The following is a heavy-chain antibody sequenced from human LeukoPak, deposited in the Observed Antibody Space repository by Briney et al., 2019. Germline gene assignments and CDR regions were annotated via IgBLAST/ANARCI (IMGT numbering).Heavy chain of an antibody. D-gene: IGHD1-26*01. CDR1: GGSISSGGYY. CDR2: IYYSGRT. V-gene: IGHV4-31*03. CDR3: ARESSGSGSYSCYYYYYGMDG. J-gene: IGHJ6*02. Sequence: SETLSLTCTVSGGSISSGGYYWSWLPQHPGKGLESIGYIYYSGRTYYNPSLKSRVTISVDTSKNQYSLKLSSVTAADTAVYYCARESSGSGSYSCYYYYYGMDGWGQGTTVTVSS.